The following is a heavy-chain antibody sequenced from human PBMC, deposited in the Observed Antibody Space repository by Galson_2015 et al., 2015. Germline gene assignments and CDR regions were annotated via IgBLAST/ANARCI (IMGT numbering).Heavy chain of an antibody. D-gene: IGHD6-13*01. CDR1: GFTFGDYA. Sequence: SLRLSCAASGFTFGDYAMSWFRQAPGKGLEWVGFIRSQAYGGTTEYAASVKGRFTISRDDSKSIAYLQMNSLKTEDTAVYYCTRGRRTGYSSSWYRATEFDYWGQGTLVTVSS. J-gene: IGHJ4*02. V-gene: IGHV3-49*03. CDR3: TRGRRTGYSSSWYRATEFDY. CDR2: IRSQAYGGTT.